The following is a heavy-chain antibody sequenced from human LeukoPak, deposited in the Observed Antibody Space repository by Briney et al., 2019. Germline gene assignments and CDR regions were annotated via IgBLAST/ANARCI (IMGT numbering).Heavy chain of an antibody. J-gene: IGHJ3*01. CDR3: ARDVDHDDSTGKGLVDF. D-gene: IGHD4-11*01. CDR1: GYIFTGYY. Sequence: ASVKVSCKASGYIFTGYYMHWVRQAPGQGLEWMGWINPNRGGTNCAQKFQGRVTMTRDTSINTAYMELSRLTSDDTALYYCARDVDHDDSTGKGLVDFWGQGTMVTVSS. CDR2: INPNRGGT. V-gene: IGHV1-2*02.